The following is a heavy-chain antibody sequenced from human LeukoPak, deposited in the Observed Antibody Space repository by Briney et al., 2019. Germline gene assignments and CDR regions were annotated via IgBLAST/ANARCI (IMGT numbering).Heavy chain of an antibody. J-gene: IGHJ4*02. D-gene: IGHD2-2*01. Sequence: ASVKVSCKASGYTFTGYYMHWVRQAPGQGLEWMGWINPNSGGTNYAQKFQGRVTMTRDTSISTAYMELSRLRSDDTAVYYCARVGTYCSSTSCYGEVFDYWGQGTLVTASS. V-gene: IGHV1-2*02. CDR1: GYTFTGYY. CDR3: ARVGTYCSSTSCYGEVFDY. CDR2: INPNSGGT.